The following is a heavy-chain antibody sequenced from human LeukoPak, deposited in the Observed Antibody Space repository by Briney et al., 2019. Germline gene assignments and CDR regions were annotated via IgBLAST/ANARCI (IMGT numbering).Heavy chain of an antibody. CDR2: ISAYNGNT. Sequence: ASVKVSCKASGYTFTSYGISWVRQAPGQGLEWMGWISAYNGNTNYAQKLQGRVTMSTDTSTSTAYMELRSLRSDDTAVYYCARVPEASGWPNYYYYYGMDVWGQGTTVTVSS. CDR1: GYTFTSYG. D-gene: IGHD6-19*01. V-gene: IGHV1-18*01. J-gene: IGHJ6*02. CDR3: ARVPEASGWPNYYYYYGMDV.